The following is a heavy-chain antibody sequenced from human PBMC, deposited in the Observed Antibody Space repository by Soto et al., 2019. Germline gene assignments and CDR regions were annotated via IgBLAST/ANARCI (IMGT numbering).Heavy chain of an antibody. J-gene: IGHJ4*02. CDR3: GGDGQAGGWGARGNFDY. CDR1: GYTFTSYG. CDR2: ISAYNGNT. V-gene: IGHV1-18*01. Sequence: QVQLVQSGAEVKKPGASVKVSCKASGYTFTSYGISWVRQAPGQGLEWMGWISAYNGNTNYAQKLQGRVTMTTDTSTSTAYRELGGLRSDDTAVYYCGGDGQAGGWGARGNFDYWGQGTLVTVSS. D-gene: IGHD3-16*01.